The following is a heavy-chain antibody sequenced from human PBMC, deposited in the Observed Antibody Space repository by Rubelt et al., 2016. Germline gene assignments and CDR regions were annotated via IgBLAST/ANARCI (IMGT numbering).Heavy chain of an antibody. CDR1: GGSISSYY. CDR2: IYYSGST. D-gene: IGHD4-17*01. J-gene: IGHJ6*02. V-gene: IGHV4-59*08. Sequence: QVQLQESGPGLVKPSETLSLTCTVSGGSISSYYWSWIRQPPGKGLEWIGYIYYSGSTNHNPSLRVRGPIAVDKSKNQFSSKLRSVTAADTAVYYCARVVGDYVPYYYGMDVWGQGTTVTVSS. CDR3: ARVVGDYVPYYYGMDV.